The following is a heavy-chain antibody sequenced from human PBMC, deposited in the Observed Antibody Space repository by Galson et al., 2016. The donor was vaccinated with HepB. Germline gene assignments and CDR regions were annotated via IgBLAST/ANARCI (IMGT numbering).Heavy chain of an antibody. Sequence: SVKVSCKASGYTFRNYVISWVRQAPGQGLEWMGGIIPMFGTPYYAHNFRGRVTINADESTSTGYMALSSLRSEDTAVYYCARSAPSGLNHHSYYGMDVWGQATTVAGSS. D-gene: IGHD6-13*01. CDR1: GYTFRNYV. V-gene: IGHV1-69*13. CDR2: IIPMFGTP. CDR3: ARSAPSGLNHHSYYGMDV. J-gene: IGHJ6*02.